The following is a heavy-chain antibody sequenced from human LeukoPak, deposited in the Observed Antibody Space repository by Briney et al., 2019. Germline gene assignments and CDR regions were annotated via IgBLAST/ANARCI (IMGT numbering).Heavy chain of an antibody. J-gene: IGHJ4*02. D-gene: IGHD5-12*01. Sequence: GGSLRLSCAASGFTFSSYAMSWVRQAPGKGLEWVSAISGSGYSTYYADSAKGRFTISRENSKHTLYLQMNSLRAEATAVYYCAKEAGYSGYDYPDYWGQGTLVTVSS. CDR2: ISGSGYST. CDR3: AKEAGYSGYDYPDY. V-gene: IGHV3-23*01. CDR1: GFTFSSYA.